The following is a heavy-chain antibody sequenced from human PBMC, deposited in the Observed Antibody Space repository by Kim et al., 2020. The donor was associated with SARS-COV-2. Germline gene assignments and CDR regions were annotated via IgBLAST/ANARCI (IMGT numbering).Heavy chain of an antibody. Sequence: SETLSLTCTVSGGSISSGGYYWSWIRQHPGKGLEWIGYIYYSGSTYYNPSLKSRVTISVDTSKNQFSLKLSSVTAADTAVYYCARVRAGYFDYWGQGTLVTVSS. V-gene: IGHV4-31*03. CDR1: GGSISSGGYY. J-gene: IGHJ4*02. CDR2: IYYSGST. CDR3: ARVRAGYFDY.